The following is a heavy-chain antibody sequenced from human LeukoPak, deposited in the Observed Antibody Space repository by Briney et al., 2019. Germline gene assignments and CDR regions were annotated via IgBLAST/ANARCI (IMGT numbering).Heavy chain of an antibody. V-gene: IGHV3-21*01. J-gene: IGHJ6*02. D-gene: IGHD4-17*01. CDR1: GFTFSSYS. Sequence: GGSLRLSCAASGFTFSSYSMNWVRQAPGKGLEWVSSISSSSSYIYYADSVKGRFTISGDNAKNSLYLQMNSLRAEDTAVYYCARGHGDYNYYYYGMDVWGQGTTVTVSS. CDR2: ISSSSSYI. CDR3: ARGHGDYNYYYYGMDV.